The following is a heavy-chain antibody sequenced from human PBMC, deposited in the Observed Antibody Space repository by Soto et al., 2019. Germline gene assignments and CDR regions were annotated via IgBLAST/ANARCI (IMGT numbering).Heavy chain of an antibody. CDR3: ATWRSSSWFDY. Sequence: PAESLKISCKVSGYSFSTYSIGWVRQMPGKGLEWMGNIFSSDPNTRYSPSFQGQVTSSADKSISTAYLQWSSLKASDTAMYYCATWRSSSWFDYWGQGTLVTVSS. D-gene: IGHD6-13*01. V-gene: IGHV5-51*01. CDR1: GYSFSTYS. J-gene: IGHJ4*02. CDR2: IFSSDPNT.